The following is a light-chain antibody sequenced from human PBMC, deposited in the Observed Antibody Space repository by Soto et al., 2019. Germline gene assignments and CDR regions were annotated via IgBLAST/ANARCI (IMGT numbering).Light chain of an antibody. V-gene: IGKV1-5*03. CDR3: QHYHHYPWT. Sequence: DIQMTQSPSTLSASVGDRVIITCRASQDIKEWLAWYQQRPGKAPKLLIYGASKLYSGVSSRCSGSGSGTEFTLIITGLLSEDLGTYFCQHYHHYPWTFGRGTRVEV. CDR1: QDIKEW. CDR2: GAS. J-gene: IGKJ1*01.